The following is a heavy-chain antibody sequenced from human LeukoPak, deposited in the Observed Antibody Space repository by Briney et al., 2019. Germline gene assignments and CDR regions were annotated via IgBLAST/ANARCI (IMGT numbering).Heavy chain of an antibody. CDR1: GYTFTVYY. V-gene: IGHV1-2*02. J-gene: IGHJ4*02. Sequence: GASVKVSCKVSGYTFTVYYMHWVRQAPGQGLEWLGWTNPNSGGTNYAQNFQGRVTMTRDTSISTAYMELSRLRSDDTAVYYCARDQGHGGNSWDYWGQGTLVTVSS. D-gene: IGHD4-23*01. CDR3: ARDQGHGGNSWDY. CDR2: TNPNSGGT.